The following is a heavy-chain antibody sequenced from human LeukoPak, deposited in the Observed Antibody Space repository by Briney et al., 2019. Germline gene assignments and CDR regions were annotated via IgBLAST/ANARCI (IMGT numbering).Heavy chain of an antibody. D-gene: IGHD3-16*01. J-gene: IGHJ2*01. V-gene: IGHV3-74*01. CDR2: IKFDGSLA. CDR1: GFTFSTYW. Sequence: GGSLRLSCGASGFTFSTYWIHWVRQAPGKGLVSVSQIKFDGSLASYADSVKGRFTISRDNAKNTLYLQMNSLGTEDTAVYYCVTGHYDSRMYFDLWGRGTLVTVSS. CDR3: VTGHYDSRMYFDL.